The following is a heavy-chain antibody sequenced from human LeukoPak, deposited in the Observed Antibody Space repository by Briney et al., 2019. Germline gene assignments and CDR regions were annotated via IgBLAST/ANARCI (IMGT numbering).Heavy chain of an antibody. V-gene: IGHV3-33*08. D-gene: IGHD2-8*01. J-gene: IGHJ5*02. Sequence: GGALRLSCAASRVTVSSNFMKSVHQALGKGLYCGAIIWDDGNNKYYADSVKGRFTISRDNSKNTLYLQMNSLRVEDTAVYYCARDNGEWRLNWFDHWGQGTLVTVSS. CDR1: RVTVSSNF. CDR3: ARDNGEWRLNWFDH. CDR2: IWDDGNNK.